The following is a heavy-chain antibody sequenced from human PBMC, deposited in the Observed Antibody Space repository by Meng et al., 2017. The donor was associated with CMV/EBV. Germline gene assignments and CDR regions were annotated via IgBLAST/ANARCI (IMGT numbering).Heavy chain of an antibody. CDR3: AGQDCSSTRCSYHFYYGMDV. V-gene: IGHV3-48*03. CDR1: GFTFSSYE. CDR2: ISSSGSTI. Sequence: GESLKISCAASGFTFSSYEMNWVRQAPGKGLEWVSYISSSGSTIYYADSVKGRFTISRDNAKNSLYLQMNSLRAEDTALYYCAGQDCSSTRCSYHFYYGMDVWGQGTTVTVSS. D-gene: IGHD2-2*01. J-gene: IGHJ6*02.